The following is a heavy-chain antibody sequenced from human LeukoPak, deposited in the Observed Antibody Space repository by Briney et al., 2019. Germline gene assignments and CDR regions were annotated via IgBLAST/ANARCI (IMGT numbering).Heavy chain of an antibody. CDR3: ARDLDY. Sequence: SETLSLTCTVSGGSISSSSYYWGWIRQPPGKGLEWIGTIYYIGNTYYNPSLKSRVIISRDTSKNQFSLKLSSVTAADTAIYYCARDLDYWRQGTLVTVSS. J-gene: IGHJ4*02. CDR1: GGSISSSSYY. V-gene: IGHV4-39*07. CDR2: IYYIGNT.